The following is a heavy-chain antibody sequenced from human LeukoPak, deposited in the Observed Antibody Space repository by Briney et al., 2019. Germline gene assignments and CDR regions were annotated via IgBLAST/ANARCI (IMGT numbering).Heavy chain of an antibody. D-gene: IGHD5/OR15-5a*01. CDR1: GGSISSYY. CDR2: IYYSGST. V-gene: IGHV4-39*01. J-gene: IGHJ4*02. CDR3: GRHVSPTYYFDY. Sequence: SETLSLTCTVSGGSISSYYWSWIRQPPGKGLEWIGSIYYSGSTYYNPSLKSRVTISVDTSKNHFSLKLSSVTAADTAVYFCGRHVSPTYYFDYWGQGTLVTVSS.